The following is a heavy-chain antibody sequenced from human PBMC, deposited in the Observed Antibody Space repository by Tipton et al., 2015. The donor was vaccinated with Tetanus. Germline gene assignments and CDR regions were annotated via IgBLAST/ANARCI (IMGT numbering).Heavy chain of an antibody. CDR2: INRNGGGK. D-gene: IGHD3/OR15-3a*01. CDR3: ARDRGEDWTNFYYMDV. Sequence: SLRLSCAASRFTFSGYWMSWVRQAPGKGLEWVANINRNGGGKYYVDSVKGRFTISRDEAKKSVYLEMSSLTVGDTAVYYCARDRGEDWTNFYYMDVWGKGATVTVSS. J-gene: IGHJ6*03. CDR1: RFTFSGYW. V-gene: IGHV3-7*01.